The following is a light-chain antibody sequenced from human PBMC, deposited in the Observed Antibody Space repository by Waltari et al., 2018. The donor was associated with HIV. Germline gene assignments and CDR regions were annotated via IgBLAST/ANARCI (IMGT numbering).Light chain of an antibody. CDR3: MQALQTPLT. CDR1: QSLLHSNGYNY. Sequence: DIVMTQSPLSLPVTPGEPASLSCRSSQSLLHSNGYNYLNWYLQKPGQSPQLLIYLGSNRASGVPDRFSGSGSGTDFILKITRVEAEDVAVYYCMQALQTPLTFGGGTKVEI. V-gene: IGKV2-28*01. J-gene: IGKJ4*01. CDR2: LGS.